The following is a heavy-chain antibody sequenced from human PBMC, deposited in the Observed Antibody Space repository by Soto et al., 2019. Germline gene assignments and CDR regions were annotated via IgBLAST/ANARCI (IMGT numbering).Heavy chain of an antibody. CDR3: AIGDSGYYVV. Sequence: QVQLVESGGGVVQPGMSLRLSCEASGFSFGSHGMHWVRQVPGKGLEWVALISYDGSKKYYADSVKGRFTVSRDNSKNTLDLQMTSLRLEDTAVYYCAIGDSGYYVVWGQGTLVTVSS. CDR1: GFSFGSHG. J-gene: IGHJ4*02. D-gene: IGHD3-22*01. CDR2: ISYDGSKK. V-gene: IGHV3-30*03.